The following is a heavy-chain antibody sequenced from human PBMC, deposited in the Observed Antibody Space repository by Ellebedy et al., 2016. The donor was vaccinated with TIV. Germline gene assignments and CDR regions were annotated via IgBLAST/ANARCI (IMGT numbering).Heavy chain of an antibody. V-gene: IGHV3-23*01. CDR1: GFTFSNYA. Sequence: GGSLRLXXAASGFTFSNYAMSWVRQAPGKALEWVSAISGSGGGAYYTELVKGRFTISRDNSKNRLLLQMNNLRAEDTAVYYCARAYQMPLGQCFQHWGQGTLVTVSS. D-gene: IGHD2-2*01. CDR2: ISGSGGGA. J-gene: IGHJ1*01. CDR3: ARAYQMPLGQCFQH.